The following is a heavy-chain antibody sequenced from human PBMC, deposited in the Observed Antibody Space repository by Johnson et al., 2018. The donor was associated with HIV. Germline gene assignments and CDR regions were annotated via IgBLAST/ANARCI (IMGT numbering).Heavy chain of an antibody. CDR1: GFRFSDHY. CDR2: IKSKTDGGTT. Sequence: VQLVESGGGLVQPGGSLRLSCEASGFRFSDHYMSWIRQAPGKGLEWVGRIKSKTDGGTTDYAAPVKGRFTISRDDSKNRLYLQMNSLKSEDTAVYYCTTDSEGHVFDSWGQGTMVTVSS. CDR3: TTDSEGHVFDS. J-gene: IGHJ3*02. V-gene: IGHV3-15*01.